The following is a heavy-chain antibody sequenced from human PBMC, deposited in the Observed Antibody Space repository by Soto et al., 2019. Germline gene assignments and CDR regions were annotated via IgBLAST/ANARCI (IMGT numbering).Heavy chain of an antibody. V-gene: IGHV3-13*05. J-gene: IGHJ6*02. D-gene: IGHD2-15*01. CDR2: IGAARDP. Sequence: EVQLVESGGGLVQPGESLRLSCATSGFTFSNFDMHWVRQVPGKGLEWVSAIGAARDPYYLGSVKGRFTISRENAKNSVYLQMNDLRAGDSAVYYCATWSDTDRWNYYYYGMDVWGQGTTVTLSS. CDR3: ATWSDTDRWNYYYYGMDV. CDR1: GFTFSNFD.